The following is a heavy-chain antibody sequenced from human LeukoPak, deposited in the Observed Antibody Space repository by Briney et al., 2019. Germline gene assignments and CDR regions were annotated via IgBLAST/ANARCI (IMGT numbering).Heavy chain of an antibody. J-gene: IGHJ4*02. V-gene: IGHV1-3*01. D-gene: IGHD3-10*01. CDR3: AGVGHMVRGVMNY. Sequence: ASVKVSCKASGYTFTSYAMHWVRQAPGQRLEWMGWINAGNGNTKYSQKFQGRVTITRDTSASTAYMELSSLRSEDTAVYYCAGVGHMVRGVMNYWGQGTLVTVPS. CDR2: INAGNGNT. CDR1: GYTFTSYA.